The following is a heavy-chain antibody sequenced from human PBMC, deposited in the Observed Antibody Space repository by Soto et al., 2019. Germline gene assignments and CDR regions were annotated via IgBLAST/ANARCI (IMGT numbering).Heavy chain of an antibody. Sequence: GGSLRLSCAASGFTFSSYEMNWVRQAPGKGLEWVSYITNSGSIIYYADSVKGRFTISRDNAKNSLYLQMNSLRAEDTAVYYCARVFNERGEDWFDPWGQGTLVTVSS. V-gene: IGHV3-48*03. CDR2: ITNSGSII. J-gene: IGHJ5*02. CDR3: ARVFNERGEDWFDP. CDR1: GFTFSSYE. D-gene: IGHD3-16*01.